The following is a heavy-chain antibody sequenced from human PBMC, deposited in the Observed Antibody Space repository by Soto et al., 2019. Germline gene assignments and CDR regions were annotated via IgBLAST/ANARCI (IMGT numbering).Heavy chain of an antibody. CDR2: ILFDGSVN. V-gene: IGHV3-30-3*01. J-gene: IGHJ6*02. D-gene: IGHD3-22*01. CDR3: AAEYDGRSGLYGMDF. Sequence: PGGSLRLSCAASGFTFSSYSMHWVRQAPGKGLEWVAVILFDGSVNFYADPVKGRFTISRDNSKNTLYLQMNSLRAEDTAVYYCAAEYDGRSGLYGMDFWGQGTTVTVSS. CDR1: GFTFSSYS.